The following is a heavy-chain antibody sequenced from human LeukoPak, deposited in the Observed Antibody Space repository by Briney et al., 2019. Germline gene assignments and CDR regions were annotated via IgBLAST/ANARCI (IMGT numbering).Heavy chain of an antibody. D-gene: IGHD6-13*01. Sequence: SVKVSCKASGYTFTSYYMHWVRQAPGQGLEWMGGIIPIFGTANYAQKFQGRVTITADKSTSTAYMELSSLRSEDTAVYYCASSWSSYYYYYMDVWGKGTTVTVSS. V-gene: IGHV1-69*06. CDR1: GYTFTSYY. CDR2: IIPIFGTA. J-gene: IGHJ6*03. CDR3: ASSWSSYYYYYMDV.